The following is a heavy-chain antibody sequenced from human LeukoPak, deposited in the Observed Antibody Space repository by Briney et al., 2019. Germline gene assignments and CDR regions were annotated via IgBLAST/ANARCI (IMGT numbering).Heavy chain of an antibody. CDR1: GGSISSNRHY. Sequence: SETLSLTCTVSGGSISSNRHYWGWIRQPPGKGLEWIGYIYYSGSTNYNPSLKSRVTISVDTSKNQFSLKLSSVTAADTAVYYCARDTYDFWSGYVYGMDVWGQGTTVTVSS. D-gene: IGHD3-3*01. J-gene: IGHJ6*02. CDR3: ARDTYDFWSGYVYGMDV. V-gene: IGHV4-61*01. CDR2: IYYSGST.